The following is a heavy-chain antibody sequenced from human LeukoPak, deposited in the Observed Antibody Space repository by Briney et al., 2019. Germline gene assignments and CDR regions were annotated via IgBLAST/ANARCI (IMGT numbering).Heavy chain of an antibody. D-gene: IGHD3-22*01. Sequence: GGPLRLPYAPSGFPFSVYDMSGARRAPGRGLEWVSAIICRGGTTLYGDSEEGRLTVSRDNSYNTLYLQMNSLGAEDTAVYYCAKDRGCDYYDSSPWDDWGQGNRATVTS. CDR1: GFPFSVYD. J-gene: IGHJ4*02. CDR3: AKDRGCDYYDSSPWDD. CDR2: IICRGGTT. V-gene: IGHV3-23*01.